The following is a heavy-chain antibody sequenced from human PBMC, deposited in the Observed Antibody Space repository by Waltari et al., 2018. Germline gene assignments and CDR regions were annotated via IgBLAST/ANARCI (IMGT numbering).Heavy chain of an antibody. J-gene: IGHJ4*02. CDR3: ARGRFNYDY. Sequence: QVTLRESGPALVKPTQTLTLTCTFSGFSLGTNGMCVNWIRQPPGKALEWLARIDWDDDKYYYTSLKTRLTISKDTSKNQVVLTMTNMDPVDTATYYGARGRFNYDYWGQGTLVTVSS. D-gene: IGHD1-7*01. CDR1: GFSLGTNGMC. V-gene: IGHV2-70*15. CDR2: IDWDDDK.